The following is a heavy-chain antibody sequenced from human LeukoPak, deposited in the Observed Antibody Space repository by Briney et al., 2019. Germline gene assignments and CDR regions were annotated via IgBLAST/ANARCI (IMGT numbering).Heavy chain of an antibody. CDR2: ISYNGNT. V-gene: IGHV4-59*01. CDR3: ARGDRDYGGNSWAYYYYYGMDV. CDR1: GDSISTYY. D-gene: IGHD4-23*01. Sequence: PSETLSLTCTVSGDSISTYYWNWIRQPPGKGLEWIGYISYNGNTNHNPSLKSRVTISIDTSKNQFSLKLSSVTAADTAVYYCARGDRDYGGNSWAYYYYYGMDVWGQGTTVTVSS. J-gene: IGHJ6*02.